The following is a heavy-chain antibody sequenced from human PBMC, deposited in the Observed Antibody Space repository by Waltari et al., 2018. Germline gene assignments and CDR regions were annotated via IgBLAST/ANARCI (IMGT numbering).Heavy chain of an antibody. J-gene: IGHJ4*02. D-gene: IGHD3-16*01. Sequence: QVQLQQWGAGLLKPSETLSLTCAVYGGSFSGYYWSWIRQPPGKGLEWIGEINHSGSTNCNPSRKSRVTISVDTSKNQFSLKLGSVTAADTAVYYCARYGGRALKYWGQGTLVTVSS. CDR2: INHSGST. CDR1: GGSFSGYY. CDR3: ARYGGRALKY. V-gene: IGHV4-34*01.